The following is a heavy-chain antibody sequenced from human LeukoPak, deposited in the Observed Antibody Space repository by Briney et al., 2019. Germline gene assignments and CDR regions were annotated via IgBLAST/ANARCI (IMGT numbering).Heavy chain of an antibody. J-gene: IGHJ6*03. CDR2: ISAYNGNT. CDR3: ARCVAVAGTGLVNYYYMDV. D-gene: IGHD6-19*01. V-gene: IGHV1-18*01. Sequence: AASVKVSCKASGYTFTSYGISWVRQAPGQGLEWMGWISAYNGNTNYAQKLQGRVTMTTDTSTSTAYMELRSLRSDDTAVYYCARCVAVAGTGLVNYYYMDVWGKGTTVTVSS. CDR1: GYTFTSYG.